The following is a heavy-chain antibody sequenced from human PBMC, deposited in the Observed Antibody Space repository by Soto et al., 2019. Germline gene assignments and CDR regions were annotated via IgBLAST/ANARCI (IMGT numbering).Heavy chain of an antibody. Sequence: SLRLSCAASGFTFSSYAMSWVRQAPGKGLEWVSAISGSGGSTYYADSVKGRFTISRDNSKNTLYLQMNSLRAEDTAVYYCAKGSRYFDWLCPDFDYWGQGTLVTVSS. CDR2: ISGSGGST. CDR3: AKGSRYFDWLCPDFDY. D-gene: IGHD3-9*01. V-gene: IGHV3-23*01. CDR1: GFTFSSYA. J-gene: IGHJ4*02.